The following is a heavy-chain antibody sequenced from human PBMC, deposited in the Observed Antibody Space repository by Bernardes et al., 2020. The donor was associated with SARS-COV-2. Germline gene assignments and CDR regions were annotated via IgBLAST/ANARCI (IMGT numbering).Heavy chain of an antibody. CDR1: GGSISSSSYY. D-gene: IGHD1-26*01. CDR3: ARGVGATIGEFDY. V-gene: IGHV4-39*07. J-gene: IGHJ4*02. Sequence: SETLSLTCTVSGGSISSSSYYWSWIRQPPGKGLEWIGEINHSGSTNYNPSLKSRVTISVDTSKNQFSLKLSSVTAADTAVYYCARGVGATIGEFDYWGQGTLVTVSS. CDR2: INHSGST.